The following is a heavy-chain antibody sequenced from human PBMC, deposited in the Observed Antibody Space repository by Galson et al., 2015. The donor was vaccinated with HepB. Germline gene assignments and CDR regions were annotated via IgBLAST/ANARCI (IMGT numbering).Heavy chain of an antibody. D-gene: IGHD1-7*01. CDR3: ARDDGSYDGNYLPNAFDM. J-gene: IGHJ3*02. CDR2: LKQDGSEK. V-gene: IGHV3-7*01. CDR1: GFTFSSYW. Sequence: SLRLSCAASGFTFSSYWMTWVRQAPGKGLEWVADLKQDGSEKYFVDSVKGRFTISRDNAKNSLYLQMNSLRVEDTAMYFCARDDGSYDGNYLPNAFDMWGRGTMVTVSS.